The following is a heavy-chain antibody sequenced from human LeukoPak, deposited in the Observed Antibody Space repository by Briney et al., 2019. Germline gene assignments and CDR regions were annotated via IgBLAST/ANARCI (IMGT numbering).Heavy chain of an antibody. CDR3: ARTRGSYNYYYYMDV. D-gene: IGHD3-16*01. J-gene: IGHJ6*03. CDR1: GFTSSDYY. V-gene: IGHV3-11*01. CDR2: ISSSGSTI. Sequence: GGSLRLSCAASGFTSSDYYMSWNRQAPGKGLECVSYISSSGSTIYYADSVKGRFTISRDNAKNSLYLQMNSLRAEDTAVYYCARTRGSYNYYYYMDVWGKGTTVTVSS.